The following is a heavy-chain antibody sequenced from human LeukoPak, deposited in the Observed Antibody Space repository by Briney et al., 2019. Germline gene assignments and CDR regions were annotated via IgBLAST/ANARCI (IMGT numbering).Heavy chain of an antibody. CDR3: ARDNSAYYDFWSGYYYYGYWFDP. V-gene: IGHV4-59*01. CDR2: IYYSGST. D-gene: IGHD3-3*01. Sequence: SETLSLTCTVSGGSISSYYWSWIRQPPGKGLEWIGYIYYSGSTNYNPSLKSRVTISVDTSKNQFSLKLSSVTAADTAEYYCARDNSAYYDFWSGYYYYGYWFDPWGQGTLVTVSS. J-gene: IGHJ5*02. CDR1: GGSISSYY.